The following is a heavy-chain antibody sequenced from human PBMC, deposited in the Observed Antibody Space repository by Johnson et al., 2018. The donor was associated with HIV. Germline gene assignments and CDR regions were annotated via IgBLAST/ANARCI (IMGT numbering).Heavy chain of an antibody. J-gene: IGHJ3*01. V-gene: IGHV3-49*04. CDR1: GFTFGDYA. CDR2: IRSTTYGGTT. Sequence: VQLVESGGGLAQPGRSLRLSCTASGFTFGDYALSWVRQSPGKGLAWVGFIRSTTYGGTTEYAASVKVRFTISRDDSKSIAYLQMNSLKTEDTGVYYFTRGHYDDYIWGSYSFLSYWGQGTMVTVSS. CDR3: TRGHYDDYIWGSYSFLSY. D-gene: IGHD3-16*02.